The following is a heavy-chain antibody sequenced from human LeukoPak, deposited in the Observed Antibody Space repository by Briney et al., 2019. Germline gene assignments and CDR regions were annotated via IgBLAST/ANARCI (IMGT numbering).Heavy chain of an antibody. V-gene: IGHV1-18*01. Sequence: ASVKVSCKASDYTFTSYGISWVRQAPGQGLEWMGWISAYNGNTNYAQKLQGRVTMTTDTSTSTAYMELRSLRSDDTAVYYCAREKSPDYYDSSGGSDWGQGTLVTVSS. CDR1: DYTFTSYG. CDR3: AREKSPDYYDSSGGSD. J-gene: IGHJ4*02. CDR2: ISAYNGNT. D-gene: IGHD3-22*01.